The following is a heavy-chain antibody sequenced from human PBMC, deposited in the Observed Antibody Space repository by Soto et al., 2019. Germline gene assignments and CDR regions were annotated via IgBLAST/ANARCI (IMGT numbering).Heavy chain of an antibody. J-gene: IGHJ3*02. D-gene: IGHD3-3*01. V-gene: IGHV1-58*01. Sequence: GASVKVSCKASGFTFTSSAVQWVRQARGQRLEWIGWIVVGSGNTNYAQKFKERVTITRDMSTSTAYMELSSLRSEDTAVYYCAAATITIFGVPNRSHAFDIWGHVRMVTVSS. CDR3: AAATITIFGVPNRSHAFDI. CDR1: GFTFTSSA. CDR2: IVVGSGNT.